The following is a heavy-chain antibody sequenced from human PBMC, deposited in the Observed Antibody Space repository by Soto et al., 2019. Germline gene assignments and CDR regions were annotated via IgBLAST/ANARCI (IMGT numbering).Heavy chain of an antibody. V-gene: IGHV1-18*01. J-gene: IGHJ2*01. CDR2: IGPYNGNT. CDR1: GYTFADYG. Sequence: QAQLVQSGAEVKKPGASVKVSCQAGGYTFADYGISRVRQAPGLGLEWLGWIGPYNGNTNYAQNLQDRVIMTTDTSTNTAYMELRSLRSDDPALYHCARCYCTVGSCYTCWHFDLWGRGTLLTVPS. D-gene: IGHD2-15*01. CDR3: ARCYCTVGSCYTCWHFDL.